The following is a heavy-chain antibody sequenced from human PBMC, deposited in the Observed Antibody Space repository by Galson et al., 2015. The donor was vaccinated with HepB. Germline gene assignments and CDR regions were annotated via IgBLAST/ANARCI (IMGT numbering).Heavy chain of an antibody. D-gene: IGHD1-7*01. CDR3: ARDWYNWNYFSPGGGTAEGAPTDY. Sequence: SLRLSCAASGFTFSSYGMHWVRQAPGKVLEWVAVIWYDGSNKYYADSVKGRFTISRDNSKNTLYLQMNSLRAEDTAVYYCARDWYNWNYFSPGGGTAEGAPTDYWGQGTLVTVSS. V-gene: IGHV3-33*01. CDR1: GFTFSSYG. CDR2: IWYDGSNK. J-gene: IGHJ4*02.